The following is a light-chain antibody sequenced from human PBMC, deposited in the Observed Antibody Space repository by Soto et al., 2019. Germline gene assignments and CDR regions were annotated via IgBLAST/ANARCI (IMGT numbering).Light chain of an antibody. Sequence: QSALTQPASVSGSPGQSITISCTGSNSDVGGNNFVSWNQQYPGKAPKLIIYDVNNRPSGVSTRFSGSKSGNMASLTISGLQAEDEADYYCSSYTSSSTIFGGGTQLTVL. CDR3: SSYTSSSTI. J-gene: IGLJ2*01. CDR2: DVN. V-gene: IGLV2-14*01. CDR1: NSDVGGNNF.